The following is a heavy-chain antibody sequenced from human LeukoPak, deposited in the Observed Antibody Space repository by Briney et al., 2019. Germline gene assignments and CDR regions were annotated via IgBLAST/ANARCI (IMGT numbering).Heavy chain of an antibody. V-gene: IGHV3-49*04. CDR1: GFTFSSYA. Sequence: PGGSLRLSCAASGFTFSSYAMSWVRQAPGKGLEWVGFIRSKAYGGTTEYAASVKGRFTISRDDSKSIAYLQMNSLKTEDTAVYYCTRVRSSSSKFSYYYYYYMDVWGKGTTVTVPS. J-gene: IGHJ6*03. CDR3: TRVRSSSSKFSYYYYYYMDV. D-gene: IGHD6-6*01. CDR2: IRSKAYGGTT.